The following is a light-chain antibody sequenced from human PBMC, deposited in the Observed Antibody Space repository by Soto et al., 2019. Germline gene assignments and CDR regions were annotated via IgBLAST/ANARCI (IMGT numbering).Light chain of an antibody. CDR3: QQYSSAQGWT. J-gene: IGKJ1*01. V-gene: IGKV3-20*01. CDR2: NAS. Sequence: EIVLTQSPGTLSLSPGDRATLSCRASQSVRTTYLAWYQQKPGQAPRLLIYNASNRTTGIPDRFSGSGSETDFTLTIDRLAPADFAVYYCQQYSSAQGWTFGQGTKVEIK. CDR1: QSVRTTY.